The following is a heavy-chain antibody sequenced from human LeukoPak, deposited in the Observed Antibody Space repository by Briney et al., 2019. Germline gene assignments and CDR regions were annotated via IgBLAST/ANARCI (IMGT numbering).Heavy chain of an antibody. CDR1: GGTFSSYA. CDR2: IIPILGIA. Sequence: SVKVSCKASGGTFSSYAISWVRQAPGQGLEWMGRIIPILGIANYAQKFQGRVTITADKSTSTAYMELRSLRSDDTAVYYCARHGSSGWYYFDYWGQGTLVTVSS. V-gene: IGHV1-69*04. D-gene: IGHD6-19*01. CDR3: ARHGSSGWYYFDY. J-gene: IGHJ4*02.